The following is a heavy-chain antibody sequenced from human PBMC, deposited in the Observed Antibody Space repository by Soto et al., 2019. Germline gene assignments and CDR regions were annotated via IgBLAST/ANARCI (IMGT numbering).Heavy chain of an antibody. D-gene: IGHD2-21*02. Sequence: GGSLSLSCAASGFTFSSYAMSWVRQAPGKGLEWVSTISGSGGSTYYADSVKGRFTISRDNSKNTLYLQMNSLRAEDTAVYYCAKVSMKIVVVTTSFHYWGQGTLVTVSS. CDR2: ISGSGGST. CDR3: AKVSMKIVVVTTSFHY. V-gene: IGHV3-23*01. CDR1: GFTFSSYA. J-gene: IGHJ4*02.